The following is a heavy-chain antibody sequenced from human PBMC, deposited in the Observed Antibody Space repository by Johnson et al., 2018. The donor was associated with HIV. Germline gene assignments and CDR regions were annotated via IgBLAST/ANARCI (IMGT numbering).Heavy chain of an antibody. CDR1: GFTFSDYY. CDR2: INSDGSST. CDR3: ARDKSGGGRDRGYDHFSAPDAFDI. J-gene: IGHJ3*02. Sequence: MQLVESGGGLVQPGGSLRLSCAASGFTFSDYYMSWIRQTPGKGLEWVSRINSDGSSTSYADSVKGRFTISRDNAKNTLYVQMGSLRAEDMAVYYCARDKSGGGRDRGYDHFSAPDAFDIWGQGTMVTVSS. D-gene: IGHD5-12*01. V-gene: IGHV3-74*01.